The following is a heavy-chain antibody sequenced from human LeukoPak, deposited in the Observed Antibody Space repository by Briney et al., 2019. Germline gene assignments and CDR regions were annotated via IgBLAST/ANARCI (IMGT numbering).Heavy chain of an antibody. CDR2: INPINGDT. CDR1: GYRFTDYY. J-gene: IGHJ4*02. Sequence: ASVKVSCKASGYRFTDYYMHWVRQAPGQGLEWMGWINPINGDTIYAQKFRGRVTVTRDTSITTAYMELSRLRSDDTAVCYCASGDHRGGDYSSGNWGQGTLVTVSS. D-gene: IGHD4-17*01. V-gene: IGHV1-2*02. CDR3: ASGDHRGGDYSSGN.